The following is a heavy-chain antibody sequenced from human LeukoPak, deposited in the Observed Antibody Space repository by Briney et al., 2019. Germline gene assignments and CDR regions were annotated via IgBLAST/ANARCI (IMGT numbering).Heavy chain of an antibody. D-gene: IGHD6-19*01. Sequence: SETLSLTCAVYGGSFSGYYWSWIRQPPGKGLEWIGEINHSGSTNYNPSLKSRVTISVDTSKNQFSLKLSSVTAADTAVYYCARGRRSVFGYSSGWYHNWFDPWGQGTLATVSS. CDR2: INHSGST. CDR1: GGSFSGYY. J-gene: IGHJ5*02. V-gene: IGHV4-34*01. CDR3: ARGRRSVFGYSSGWYHNWFDP.